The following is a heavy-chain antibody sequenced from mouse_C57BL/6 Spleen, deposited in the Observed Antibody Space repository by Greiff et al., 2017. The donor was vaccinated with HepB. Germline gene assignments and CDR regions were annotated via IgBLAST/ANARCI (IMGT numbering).Heavy chain of an antibody. V-gene: IGHV1-82*01. CDR1: GYAFSSSW. Sequence: QVQLKESGPELVKPGASVKISCKASGYAFSSSWMNWVKQRPGKGLEWIGRIYPGDGDTNYNGKFKGKATLTADKSSSTAYMQLSSLTSEDSAVYFCASQLGRGFDYWGQGTTLTVSS. CDR3: ASQLGRGFDY. J-gene: IGHJ2*01. CDR2: IYPGDGDT. D-gene: IGHD4-1*02.